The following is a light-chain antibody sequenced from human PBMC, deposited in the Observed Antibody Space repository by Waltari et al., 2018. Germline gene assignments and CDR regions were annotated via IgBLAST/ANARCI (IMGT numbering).Light chain of an antibody. Sequence: SELTQPPSVSVSPGQTASITCSGDKLGDQYVSWVQQRPGQSPTLVIYQDKERPSGIPERFSGSHSGTTATLTISGTQALDESDYYCQACDSCPAVFGTGTKVTVL. CDR1: KLGDQY. CDR3: QACDSCPAV. CDR2: QDK. J-gene: IGLJ1*01. V-gene: IGLV3-1*01.